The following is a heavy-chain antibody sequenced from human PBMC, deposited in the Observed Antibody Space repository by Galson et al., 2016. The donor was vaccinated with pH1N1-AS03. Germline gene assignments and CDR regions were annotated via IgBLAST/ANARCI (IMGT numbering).Heavy chain of an antibody. D-gene: IGHD2-15*01. Sequence: SLRLSCAVSGFIFSHYWMYWVRQAPGKGLEWVSRINSDGRDTYYAYSVKGRFTISRNNAKNTLFLQMNSLRVDDTALYYCARVLVGAAGCDYWGQGTLVTVSS. CDR1: GFIFSHYW. CDR3: ARVLVGAAGCDY. CDR2: INSDGRDT. V-gene: IGHV3-74*01. J-gene: IGHJ4*02.